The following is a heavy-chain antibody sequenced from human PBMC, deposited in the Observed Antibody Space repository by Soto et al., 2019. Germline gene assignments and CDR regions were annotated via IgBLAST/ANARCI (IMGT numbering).Heavy chain of an antibody. D-gene: IGHD3-22*01. CDR3: ARRRRYYASSSYRRDYFQY. J-gene: IGHJ1*01. V-gene: IGHV4-30-2*01. Sequence: SLRLTCAVGHGPASSGRYSRSWIRQLPENGLEWIGYIHHNGATFYNPSFKSRVTISVDRSKNRAPLKLSSVTAVETAAYYCARRRRYYASSSYRRDYFQYWGQQSLVAVSS. CDR1: HGPASSGRYS. CDR2: IHHNGAT.